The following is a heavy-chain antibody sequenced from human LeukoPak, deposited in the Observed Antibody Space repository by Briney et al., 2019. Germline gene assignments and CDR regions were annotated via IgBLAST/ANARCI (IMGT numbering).Heavy chain of an antibody. CDR1: GYTFTVYY. D-gene: IGHD1-7*01. Sequence: GASVKVSCKASGYTFTVYYMHWVRQAPGQGLEWMGWINPNSGGTNYAQKFQGRVTMTRDTSISTAYMELSRLRSDDTAVYYCARDPGITGTTLNYWGQGTLVTVSS. V-gene: IGHV1-2*02. CDR3: ARDPGITGTTLNY. J-gene: IGHJ4*02. CDR2: INPNSGGT.